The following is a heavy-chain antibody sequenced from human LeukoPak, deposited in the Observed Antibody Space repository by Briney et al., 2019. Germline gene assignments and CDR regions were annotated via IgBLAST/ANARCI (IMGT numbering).Heavy chain of an antibody. CDR2: IYTSGSP. D-gene: IGHD6-19*01. CDR3: ARGIAVAGTRPRWYFDL. CDR1: GGSISSYY. V-gene: IGHV4-4*07. Sequence: PSETLSLTCTVSGGSISSYYWSWIRQPAGKGLEWIGRIYTSGSPNYNPSLKSRVTMSVDTSKNQFSLKLSSVTAVDTAVYYCARGIAVAGTRPRWYFDLWGRGTLVTVSS. J-gene: IGHJ2*01.